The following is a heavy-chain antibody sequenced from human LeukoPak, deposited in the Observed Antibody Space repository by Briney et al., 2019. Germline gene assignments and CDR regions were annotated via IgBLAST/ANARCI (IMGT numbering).Heavy chain of an antibody. CDR3: AIALYYYGSGSYYN. CDR1: GYTFTGYY. J-gene: IGHJ4*02. CDR2: INPNSGGT. Sequence: ASVKVSCKASGYTFTGYYMHWVRQAPGQGLEWMGWINPNSGGTNYAQKFQGRVTMTRDTSISTAYMELSRLRSDDTAVYYCAIALYYYGSGSYYNWGQGTLVTVSS. D-gene: IGHD3-10*01. V-gene: IGHV1-2*02.